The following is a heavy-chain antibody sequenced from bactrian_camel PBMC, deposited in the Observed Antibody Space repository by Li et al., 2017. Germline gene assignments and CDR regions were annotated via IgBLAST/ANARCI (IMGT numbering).Heavy chain of an antibody. CDR1: KDTDTYNC. CDR3: AARGPYCYTKLSVADFTY. D-gene: IGHD2*01. J-gene: IGHJ6*01. CDR2: IDSDGST. Sequence: HVQLVESGGGSLQAGGSLRLSCAASKDTDTYNCMGWFRQAPGKEREGVATIDSDGSTTYVDSVKGRFTISRDGGKNTVCLQMNSLKPEDTAMSYCAARGPYCYTKLSVADFTYWGQGTQVTVS. V-gene: IGHV3S53*01.